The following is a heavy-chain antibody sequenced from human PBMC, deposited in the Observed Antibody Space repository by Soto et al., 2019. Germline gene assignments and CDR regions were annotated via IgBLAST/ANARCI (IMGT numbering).Heavy chain of an antibody. CDR3: ARIGAAAEIDP. CDR2: IYYSGST. D-gene: IGHD6-13*01. V-gene: IGHV4-30-4*01. Sequence: QVQLQESGPGLVKPSQTLSLTCTVSGGSISSGDYYWSWIRQPPGKGLEWIGYIYYSGSTYYNPYLKSRVTISRDTSKNQSSLKMSSVTAADTAVYYCARIGAAAEIDPWGQGTLVPVSS. J-gene: IGHJ5*02. CDR1: GGSISSGDYY.